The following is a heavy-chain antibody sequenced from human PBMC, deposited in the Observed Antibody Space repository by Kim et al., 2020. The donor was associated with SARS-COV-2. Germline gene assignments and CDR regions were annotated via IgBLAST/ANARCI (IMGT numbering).Heavy chain of an antibody. CDR1: GGSISSSSYY. CDR3: ASKETYYDILTGYYPNRFDP. V-gene: IGHV4-39*01. D-gene: IGHD3-9*01. Sequence: SETLSLTCTVSGGSISSSSYYWGWIRQPPGKGLEWIGSIYYSGSTYYNPSLKSRVTISVDTSKNQFSLKLSSVTAADTAVYYCASKETYYDILTGYYPNRFDPWGQGTLVTVSS. J-gene: IGHJ5*02. CDR2: IYYSGST.